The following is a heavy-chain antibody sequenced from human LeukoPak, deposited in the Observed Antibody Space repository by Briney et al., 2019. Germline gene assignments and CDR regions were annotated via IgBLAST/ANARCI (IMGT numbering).Heavy chain of an antibody. CDR2: IRYDGNNK. V-gene: IGHV3-30*02. CDR1: GFTFSSYS. Sequence: HPGGSLRLSCAASGFTFSSYSMNWVRQAPGKGLEWVTFIRYDGNNKYYADSVKGRFTISRDNSKNTLYLQMNSLRAEDTAVYYCAKDSSGNYSTELDYWGQGTLVTVSS. CDR3: AKDSSGNYSTELDY. D-gene: IGHD1-26*01. J-gene: IGHJ4*02.